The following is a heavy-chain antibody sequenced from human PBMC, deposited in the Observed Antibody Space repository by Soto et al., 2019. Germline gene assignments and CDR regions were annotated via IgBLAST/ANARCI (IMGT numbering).Heavy chain of an antibody. CDR1: GGSISSSSYY. J-gene: IGHJ4*02. Sequence: SETLSLTCTVSGGSISSSSYYWGWIRQPPGKGLEWIGSIYYSGSTYYNPSLKSRVTISVDTSKNQFSLKLSSVTAADTAVYYCARQSYDSSGYSAYWGQGTLVTVS. V-gene: IGHV4-39*01. D-gene: IGHD3-22*01. CDR2: IYYSGST. CDR3: ARQSYDSSGYSAY.